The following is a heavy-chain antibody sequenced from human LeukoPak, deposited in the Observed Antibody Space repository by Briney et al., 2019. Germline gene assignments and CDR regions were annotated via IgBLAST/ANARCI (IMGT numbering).Heavy chain of an antibody. Sequence: TGGSLRLSCAASGFTFSSYEMNWVRQAPGKGLEWVSYISSRGSTIYYADSVKGRFTISRDNAKNSLYLQMNSLRAEDTAVYYCARDPRVYYYDSSGKDAFDIWGQGTMVTVSS. CDR2: ISSRGSTI. J-gene: IGHJ3*02. V-gene: IGHV3-48*03. CDR3: ARDPRVYYYDSSGKDAFDI. D-gene: IGHD3-22*01. CDR1: GFTFSSYE.